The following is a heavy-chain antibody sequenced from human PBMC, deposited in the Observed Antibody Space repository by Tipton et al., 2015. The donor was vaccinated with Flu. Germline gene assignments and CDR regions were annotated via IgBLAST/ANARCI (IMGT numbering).Heavy chain of an antibody. CDR1: GGSISSGTYY. CDR2: ISTSGST. CDR3: AKDRGPLAFCTSSSCYIDH. D-gene: IGHD2-2*02. Sequence: TLSLTCSVSGGSISSGTYYWSWIRQPAGKGLEWIGRISTSGSTNYNPSLQSRVTISVDWSKNQFSLKLKSVTAADTAVYYCAKDRGPLAFCTSSSCYIDHWGQGALVTVSS. J-gene: IGHJ4*02. V-gene: IGHV4-61*02.